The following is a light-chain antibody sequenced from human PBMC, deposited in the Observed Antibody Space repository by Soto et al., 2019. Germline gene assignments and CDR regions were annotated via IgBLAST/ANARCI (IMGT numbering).Light chain of an antibody. J-gene: IGKJ4*01. Sequence: IQLTLSPASLSASVLRRVSISCRASKSISGHVNRYQQKPGTAPKLRSYGASSLQRGVPSRISGSGSGTDFTVTISSLQPEDFATYDCQQSNSAPLTFGGGTKVDIK. CDR2: GAS. CDR3: QQSNSAPLT. CDR1: KSISGH. V-gene: IGKV1-39*01.